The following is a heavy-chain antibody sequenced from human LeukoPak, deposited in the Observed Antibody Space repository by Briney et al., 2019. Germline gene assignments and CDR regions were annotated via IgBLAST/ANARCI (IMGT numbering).Heavy chain of an antibody. D-gene: IGHD1-26*01. CDR2: IYRGDSDA. V-gene: IGHV5-51*01. CDR3: ARRRDLYSGSYYPFDY. Sequence: GESLKISCKCSGYSFTNYWIGWVRQMPGKGLKWMGIIYRGDSDARHSPSFQGQVTISADKSISTAYLQCSSLKASDTAMYYCARRRDLYSGSYYPFDYWGQGTLVTVCS. CDR1: GYSFTNYW. J-gene: IGHJ4*02.